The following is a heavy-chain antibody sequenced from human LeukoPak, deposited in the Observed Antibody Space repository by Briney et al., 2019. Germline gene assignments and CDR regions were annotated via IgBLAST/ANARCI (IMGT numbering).Heavy chain of an antibody. Sequence: PSETLSLTCSVSDDSISSYSWSGIRQPPGMGLEWIGYIYYSGITTYNPSLKSRVTISVDTSKNQFSLKLSSVTAADTAVYYCARQDSAYTYDWFDPWGQGTLVTVSS. V-gene: IGHV4-59*08. CDR1: DDSISSYS. D-gene: IGHD5-18*01. CDR3: ARQDSAYTYDWFDP. CDR2: IYYSGIT. J-gene: IGHJ5*02.